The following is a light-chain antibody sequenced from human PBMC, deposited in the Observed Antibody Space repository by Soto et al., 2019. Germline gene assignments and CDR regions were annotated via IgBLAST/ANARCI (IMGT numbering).Light chain of an antibody. CDR2: DAS. CDR3: QQYDNLPRT. Sequence: DIQMTQSPSSLSASVGDRVTITCQASQDISNYLNWYQQKPGKAPKLLIYDASNLETGVPSRFSGSGSETDFTFNINSLQPEDSATYFCQQYDNLPRTFGQGTKVEIK. CDR1: QDISNY. J-gene: IGKJ1*01. V-gene: IGKV1-33*01.